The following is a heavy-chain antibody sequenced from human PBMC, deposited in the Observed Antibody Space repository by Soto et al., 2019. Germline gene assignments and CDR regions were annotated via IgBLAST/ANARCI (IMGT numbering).Heavy chain of an antibody. CDR2: IYYSGST. D-gene: IGHD3-16*01. CDR1: GGSISSSSNS. J-gene: IGHJ3*02. Sequence: SETLSLTCTVSGGSISSSSNSWGWIRLPPGKGLEWIGSIYYSGSTYYNPSLKSRVTISVDTSKNQFSLKLSSVTAADTAVYYCARYVLTKDACDIWGQGTMVADSS. V-gene: IGHV4-39*01. CDR3: ARYVLTKDACDI.